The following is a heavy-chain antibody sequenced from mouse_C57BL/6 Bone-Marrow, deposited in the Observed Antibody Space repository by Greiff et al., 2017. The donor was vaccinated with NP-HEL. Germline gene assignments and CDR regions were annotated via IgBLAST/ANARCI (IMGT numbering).Heavy chain of an antibody. CDR3: ARSASMVTTIDY. V-gene: IGHV1-59*01. D-gene: IGHD2-2*01. CDR2: IDPSDSYT. CDR1: GYTFTSYW. Sequence: QVQLQQPGAELVRPGPSVKLSCKASGYTFTSYWMHWVKQRPGQGLEWIGVIDPSDSYTNYNQKFKGKATLTVDTSASTAYMQLSSLTSEDSAVYYCARSASMVTTIDYWGQGTTLTVSS. J-gene: IGHJ2*01.